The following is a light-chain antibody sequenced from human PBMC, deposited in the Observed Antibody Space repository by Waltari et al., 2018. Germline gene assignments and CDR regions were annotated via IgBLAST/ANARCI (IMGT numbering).Light chain of an antibody. CDR1: QSVSSSY. J-gene: IGKJ4*01. Sequence: IVLTQSPGTLSLSPGERATLSCRASQSVSSSYLAWYQQTPGQAPRLLIYGASSRATGIPDRFSGSGPGTDFTLTISRLEPEDFAVYYCQQYVSSPLTFGGGTKVEIK. CDR3: QQYVSSPLT. V-gene: IGKV3-20*01. CDR2: GAS.